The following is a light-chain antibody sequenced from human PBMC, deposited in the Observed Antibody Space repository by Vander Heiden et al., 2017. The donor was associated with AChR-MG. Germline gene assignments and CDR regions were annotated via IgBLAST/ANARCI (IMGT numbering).Light chain of an antibody. Sequence: AIRITQSPSSLSASTGDRVTITCRASQGISSYLAWYQQKPGKAPKLLIYAASTMQSGVPARFSGSGSGTEFTLTISCLQSEDFATYYCQQYYSYPSTFGPGTKVDIK. CDR3: QQYYSYPST. CDR2: AAS. J-gene: IGKJ3*01. CDR1: QGISSY. V-gene: IGKV1-8*01.